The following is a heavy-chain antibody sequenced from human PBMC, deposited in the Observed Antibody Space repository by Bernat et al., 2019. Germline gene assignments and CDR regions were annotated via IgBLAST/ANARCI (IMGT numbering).Heavy chain of an antibody. V-gene: IGHV3-23*04. D-gene: IGHD5-12*01. Sequence: EVQLVESGGGLVQPGGSLRLSCAASGLTFSSFAMSWVRQAPGTGLEWVSSISGSGDNTYYAHSGKGRFTISRDNSKETQYLQMISLRAEDTAVYYCVKVAGDDGGDDAFGIWGQGTMVTVSS. CDR2: ISGSGDNT. CDR3: VKVAGDDGGDDAFGI. CDR1: GLTFSSFA. J-gene: IGHJ3*02.